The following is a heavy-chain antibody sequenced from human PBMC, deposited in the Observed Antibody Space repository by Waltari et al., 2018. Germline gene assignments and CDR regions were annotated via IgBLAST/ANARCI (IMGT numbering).Heavy chain of an antibody. CDR3: ARYGSSGYVWGSYRPT. CDR2: IYSGGST. CDR1: GFTVRSNY. V-gene: IGHV3-53*01. J-gene: IGHJ5*02. Sequence: EVQLVESGGGLIQPGGSLSLSCAASGFTVRSNYLSWFPPAPGKGLEWVSVIYSGGSTYYADSVKGRFTISRDNSKNTLYLQMNSLRAEDTAVYYCARYGSSGYVWGSYRPTWGQGTLVTVSS. D-gene: IGHD3-16*02.